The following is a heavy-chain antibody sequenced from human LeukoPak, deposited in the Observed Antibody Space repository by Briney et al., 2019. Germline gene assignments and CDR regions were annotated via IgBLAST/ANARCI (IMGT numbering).Heavy chain of an antibody. D-gene: IGHD3-16*01. Sequence: SETLSLTCTVSGGSISNGDYYWTWVRQPSGRGLEWIGYISYNEITDYNPSLKSRLTMSVDTSKNQFSLWLNAVTVADTAVYFCARESVMRDAFDIWGQGTMVTVSS. J-gene: IGHJ3*02. CDR1: GGSISNGDYY. CDR3: ARESVMRDAFDI. CDR2: ISYNEIT. V-gene: IGHV4-30-4*01.